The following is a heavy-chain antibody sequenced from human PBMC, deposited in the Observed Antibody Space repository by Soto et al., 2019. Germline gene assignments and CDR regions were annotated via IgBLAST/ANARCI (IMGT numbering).Heavy chain of an antibody. V-gene: IGHV4-30-2*01. CDR3: ARVPDR. J-gene: IGHJ5*02. D-gene: IGHD2-2*01. CDR2: IYHSGST. Sequence: SETLSLTCAVSGGSISSGGYSGSWIRQPPGKGLEWIGYIYHSGSTYYNPSLKSRVTISVDRSKNQFSLKLSSVTAADTAVYYCARVPDRWGQGTLVTSPQ. CDR1: GGSISSGGYS.